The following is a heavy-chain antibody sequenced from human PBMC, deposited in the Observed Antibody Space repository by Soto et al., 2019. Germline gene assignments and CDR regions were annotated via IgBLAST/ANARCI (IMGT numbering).Heavy chain of an antibody. Sequence: VGSLRLSCAASGFTLSSYGMHWVRQAPGKGLEWVAVIWYDGSNKYYADSVKGRFTISRDNSKNTLYLQMNSLRAEDTAVYYCARGIDYGDYVGWFDPWGQGTLVTVSS. CDR3: ARGIDYGDYVGWFDP. D-gene: IGHD4-17*01. J-gene: IGHJ5*02. CDR1: GFTLSSYG. CDR2: IWYDGSNK. V-gene: IGHV3-33*01.